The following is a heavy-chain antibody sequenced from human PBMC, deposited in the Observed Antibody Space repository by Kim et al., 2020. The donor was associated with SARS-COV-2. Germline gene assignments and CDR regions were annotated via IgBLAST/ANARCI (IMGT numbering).Heavy chain of an antibody. CDR3: AREPSTYFDY. V-gene: IGHV3-66*01. J-gene: IGHJ4*02. Sequence: YYADYVTGRFPLSRDDSRNTVYLQRTSVRADDTAVYFCAREPSTYFDYWGQGTLVTVSS.